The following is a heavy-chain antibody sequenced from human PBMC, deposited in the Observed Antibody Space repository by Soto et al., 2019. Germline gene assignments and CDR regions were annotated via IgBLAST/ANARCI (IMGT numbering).Heavy chain of an antibody. D-gene: IGHD4-17*01. V-gene: IGHV1-8*01. J-gene: IGHJ6*03. CDR1: GYTFTSYD. CDR2: MNPNSGNT. Sequence: QVQLVQSGAEVKKPGASVKVSCKASGYTFTSYDINWVRQATGQGLEWMGWMNPNSGNTGYAQKFQGRVTMTRNTSIGTDDMELSSLRYEDTAVYYCARSAPTTGEGIYYYYYYMDVWGKGTTVTVSS. CDR3: ARSAPTTGEGIYYYYYYMDV.